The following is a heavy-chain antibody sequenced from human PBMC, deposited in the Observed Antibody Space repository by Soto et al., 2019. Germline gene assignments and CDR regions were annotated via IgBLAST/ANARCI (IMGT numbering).Heavy chain of an antibody. Sequence: EVQLLESGGGLVQPGESLRLSCAASGFTFRTYAMSWVRQAPGKGLEWVAAITGSGDSAYYAAYVKGLFTISRDNSYNTLCVEMNIMRADDTAIYYCTKDYGAVADFWGQGTLITVSS. D-gene: IGHD6-19*01. CDR2: ITGSGDSA. CDR1: GFTFRTYA. J-gene: IGHJ4*02. CDR3: TKDYGAVADF. V-gene: IGHV3-23*01.